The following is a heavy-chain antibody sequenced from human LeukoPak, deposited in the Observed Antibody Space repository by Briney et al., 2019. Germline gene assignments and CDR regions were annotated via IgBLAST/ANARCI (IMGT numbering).Heavy chain of an antibody. CDR1: GFTFNNYA. Sequence: GGSLRLSCAASGFTFNNYAMTWVRQAPGKGLEWVSVINGGSGNSYYADSVKGRFTVSRDNSKNTPYLQVNSLRDEDTAVYYCAKGQGYNYGDSIDYWGQGTLVTVSS. V-gene: IGHV3-23*01. CDR3: AKGQGYNYGDSIDY. J-gene: IGHJ4*02. CDR2: INGGSGNS. D-gene: IGHD5-18*01.